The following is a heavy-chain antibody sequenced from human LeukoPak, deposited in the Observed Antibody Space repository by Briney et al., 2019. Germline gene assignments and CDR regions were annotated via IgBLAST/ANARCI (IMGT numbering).Heavy chain of an antibody. CDR3: ARGGYYDSSGYSYFDY. CDR1: GYTFTSYA. D-gene: IGHD3-22*01. V-gene: IGHV1-3*01. Sequence: GASVKVSCKASGYTFTSYAMHWVRQAPGQRLEWMGWINAGNGNTKYSQKFQGRVTITRGTSASTAYMELSSLRSEDTAVYYCARGGYYDSSGYSYFDYWGQGTLVTVSS. J-gene: IGHJ4*02. CDR2: INAGNGNT.